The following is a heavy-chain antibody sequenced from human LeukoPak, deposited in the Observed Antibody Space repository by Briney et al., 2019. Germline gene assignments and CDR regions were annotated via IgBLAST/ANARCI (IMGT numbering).Heavy chain of an antibody. Sequence: GGSLRLSCAASGFTFSSYAMNWVRQAPGKGLEWVSTISGSGGSTYYADSVKGRFTISRDNSKNTLYLQMNSLRAEDTAVYYCAKDRNSGGRYGELRDYWGQGTLVTVSS. V-gene: IGHV3-23*01. J-gene: IGHJ4*02. CDR3: AKDRNSGGRYGELRDY. D-gene: IGHD2-15*01. CDR2: ISGSGGST. CDR1: GFTFSSYA.